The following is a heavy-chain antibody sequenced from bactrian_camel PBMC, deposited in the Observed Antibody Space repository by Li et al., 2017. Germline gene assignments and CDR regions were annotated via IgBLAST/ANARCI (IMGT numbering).Heavy chain of an antibody. J-gene: IGHJ4*01. Sequence: HVQLVESGGGLVPIGGSLRLSCAASGYTYNRNCMAWFRQAPGKEREGVARIATGSGNTYYADSVKGRFTISQDNAKNTAYLQMNSLMPEDSGVYYCAGDRSYGAWYMESQYKYWGRGTQVTVS. D-gene: IGHD6*01. V-gene: IGHV3S1*01. CDR1: GYTYNRNC. CDR2: IATGSGNT. CDR3: AGDRSYGAWYMESQYKY.